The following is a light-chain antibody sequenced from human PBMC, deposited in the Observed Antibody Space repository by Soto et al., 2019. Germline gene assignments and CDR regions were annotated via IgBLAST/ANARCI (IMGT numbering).Light chain of an antibody. Sequence: QSALTQPASVSGSPGQSITISCTGTSSDVGSYNLVSWYQQHTGKAPKLMIYEVSKRPSGVSNRFSGSMSGNTASLTISGLQAEDEADDYCCSYAGSRTFVFGTGTKVTVL. J-gene: IGLJ1*01. CDR1: SSDVGSYNL. CDR3: CSYAGSRTFV. CDR2: EVS. V-gene: IGLV2-23*02.